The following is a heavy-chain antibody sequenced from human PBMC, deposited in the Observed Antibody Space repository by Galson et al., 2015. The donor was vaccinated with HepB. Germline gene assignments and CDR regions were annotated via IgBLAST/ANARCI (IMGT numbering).Heavy chain of an antibody. D-gene: IGHD4-23*01. CDR1: GGTFSSYA. V-gene: IGHV1-69*06. CDR2: IIPIFGTA. Sequence: SVKVSCKASGGTFSSYAISWVRQAPGQGLEWMGGIIPIFGTANYAQKFQGRVTITADKSTSTAYMELSSLRSEDTAVYYCAADVVRSVSSYYGMDVWGQGTTVTVSS. J-gene: IGHJ6*02. CDR3: AADVVRSVSSYYGMDV.